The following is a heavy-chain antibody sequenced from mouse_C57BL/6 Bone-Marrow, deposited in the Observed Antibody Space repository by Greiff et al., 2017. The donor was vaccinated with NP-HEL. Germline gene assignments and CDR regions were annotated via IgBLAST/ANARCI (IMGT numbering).Heavy chain of an antibody. CDR3: ARSPVTTRYFDY. CDR1: GFTFTDYY. CDR2: IRNKANGYTT. V-gene: IGHV7-3*01. J-gene: IGHJ2*01. D-gene: IGHD2-1*01. Sequence: EVHLVESGGGLVQPGGSLSLSCAASGFTFTDYYMSWVRQPPGKALEWLGFIRNKANGYTTEYSASVKGRFTISRDNSQSILYLQMNALRAEDSATYYCARSPVTTRYFDYWGQGTTLTVSS.